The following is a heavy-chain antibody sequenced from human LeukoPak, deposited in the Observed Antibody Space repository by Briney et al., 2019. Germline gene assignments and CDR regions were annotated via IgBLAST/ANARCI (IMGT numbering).Heavy chain of an antibody. D-gene: IGHD3-22*01. J-gene: IGHJ4*02. V-gene: IGHV3-48*03. CDR2: ISSSGSTI. CDR3: ARGLNPTYYYDSSGLDY. Sequence: PGGSLRLSCAASGFTFSSYEMNWVRQAPGKGLEWVSYISSSGSTIYYADSVKGRFTISRDNAKNSLYLHMNSLRAEDTAVYYCARGLNPTYYYDSSGLDYWGQGTLVTVSS. CDR1: GFTFSSYE.